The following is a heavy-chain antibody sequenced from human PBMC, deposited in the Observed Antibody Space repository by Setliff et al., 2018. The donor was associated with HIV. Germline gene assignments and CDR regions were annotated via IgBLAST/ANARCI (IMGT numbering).Heavy chain of an antibody. CDR1: GFSFNNYV. D-gene: IGHD3-22*01. Sequence: GGSLRLSCAASGFSFNNYVMHWVRHAPGKGLEWVAVISYDGSDIYYADSVKGRFTVSRDDTKNSLYLQMSSLRAEDTAIYYCASEVSRHSGGYCYDSYAFDIWGQGTLVTVSS. CDR2: ISYDGSDI. J-gene: IGHJ3*02. V-gene: IGHV3-30*04. CDR3: ASEVSRHSGGYCYDSYAFDI.